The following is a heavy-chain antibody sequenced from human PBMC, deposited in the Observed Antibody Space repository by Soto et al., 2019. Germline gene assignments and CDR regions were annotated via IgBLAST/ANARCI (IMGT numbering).Heavy chain of an antibody. J-gene: IGHJ4*02. V-gene: IGHV3-74*01. CDR1: GFTLSDYY. Sequence: PGGSLRLSCAASGFTLSDYYMHWARQAPGKGLVWVSRISNDGSNTDYADSVKGRFTISRDNAKNTMHLQMNSLRAEDTAVYYCARVPDCSSSGCYSYFDFWGQGTLVTVSS. CDR2: ISNDGSNT. CDR3: ARVPDCSSSGCYSYFDF. D-gene: IGHD2-2*01.